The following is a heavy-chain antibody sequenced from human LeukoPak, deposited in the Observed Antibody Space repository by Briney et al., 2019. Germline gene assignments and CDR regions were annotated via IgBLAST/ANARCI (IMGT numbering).Heavy chain of an antibody. Sequence: ASVKVSCKASGYTFTSYDINWVRQATGQGLEWMGWMNPNSGNTGYAQKFQGRVTMTRNTSISTAYMELSSLRSEGTAVYYCARGRRDYDYIWGSYRFAPVDYWGQGTLVTVSS. CDR1: GYTFTSYD. CDR3: ARGRRDYDYIWGSYRFAPVDY. D-gene: IGHD3-16*02. J-gene: IGHJ4*02. V-gene: IGHV1-8*01. CDR2: MNPNSGNT.